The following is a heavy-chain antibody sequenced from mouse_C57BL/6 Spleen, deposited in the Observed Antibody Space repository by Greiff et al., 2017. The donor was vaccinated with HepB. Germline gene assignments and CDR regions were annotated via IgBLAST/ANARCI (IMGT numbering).Heavy chain of an antibody. Sequence: VQLQQSGTVLARPGASVKMSCKTSGYTFTSYWMHWVKQRPGQGLEWIGAIYPGNSDTSYNQKFKGKAKLTAVTSASTAYMELSSLTNEDSAVYDCTRGSPSYWYFDVWGTGTTVTVSS. CDR3: TRGSPSYWYFDV. CDR1: GYTFTSYW. V-gene: IGHV1-5*01. J-gene: IGHJ1*03. D-gene: IGHD1-1*01. CDR2: IYPGNSDT.